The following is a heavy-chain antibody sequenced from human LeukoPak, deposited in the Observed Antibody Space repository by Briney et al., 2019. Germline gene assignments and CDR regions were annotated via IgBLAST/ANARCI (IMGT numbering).Heavy chain of an antibody. CDR1: EPTFTTYG. CDR2: IPYDASNE. Sequence: PGGSLRLSCEASEPTFTTYGMYWVRQAPGKGLEWVAFIPYDASNEYYGDSVKGRFTISRDNSKNTLYLQMNSLRAEDTAVYFCARWKNNNSGYDHWGQGTLVTVSS. V-gene: IGHV3-30*02. CDR3: ARWKNNNSGYDH. J-gene: IGHJ5*02. D-gene: IGHD5-12*01.